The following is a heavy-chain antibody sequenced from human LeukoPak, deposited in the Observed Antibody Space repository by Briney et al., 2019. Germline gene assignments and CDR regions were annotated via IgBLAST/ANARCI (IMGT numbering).Heavy chain of an antibody. CDR1: GGSISSGSYY. CDR2: IYTSGST. V-gene: IGHV4-61*02. CDR3: ASTYRVGTTGFDP. J-gene: IGHJ5*02. Sequence: KASQTLSLTCTVSGGSISSGSYYWSWIRQPAGKGLEWIGRIYTSGSTNYNPSLKSRVTISVDTSKNQFSLKLSSVTAADTAVYYCASTYRVGTTGFDPWGQGTLVTVSS. D-gene: IGHD1-1*01.